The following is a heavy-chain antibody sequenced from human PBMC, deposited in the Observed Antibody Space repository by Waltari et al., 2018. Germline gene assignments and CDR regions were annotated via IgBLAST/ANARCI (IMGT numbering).Heavy chain of an antibody. CDR3: ARDRGRGIYLDT. D-gene: IGHD2-15*01. CDR2: VQYSGRS. CDR1: GDSMSSTDW. Sequence: QLQLQESGPGLVKPSGTLSLRCTGSGDSMSSTDWWSWVRQSPQKGLEWIGQVQYSGRSNYNPSFASRVTVSIDTSNNQFTLKLTSATAADTAMYYCARDRGRGIYLDTWGPGMQVTVSP. V-gene: IGHV4-4*02. J-gene: IGHJ5*02.